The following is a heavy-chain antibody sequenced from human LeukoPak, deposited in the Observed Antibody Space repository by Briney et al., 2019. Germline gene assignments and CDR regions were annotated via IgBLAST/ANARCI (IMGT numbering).Heavy chain of an antibody. CDR2: NSGSGGTT. CDR3: AKRTAYSGSYFDY. V-gene: IGHV3-23*01. CDR1: RSTFTNYA. Sequence: PGGSLRLSCAASRSTFTNYAMSWVRQAPGKGLEWVSGNSGSGGTTYYADSVKGRFTISRDNSKNTLFLQMNGLRAEDTAVYYCAKRTAYSGSYFDYWGQGTLVTVSS. D-gene: IGHD1-26*01. J-gene: IGHJ4*02.